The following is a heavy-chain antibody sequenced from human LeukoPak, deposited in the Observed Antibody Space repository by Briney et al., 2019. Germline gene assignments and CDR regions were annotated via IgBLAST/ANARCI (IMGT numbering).Heavy chain of an antibody. D-gene: IGHD3-3*01. J-gene: IGHJ5*02. CDR1: GYTFTSYG. CDR3: ARRLPYYDFWSGYLGAVGNWFDH. Sequence: ASVKVSCKASGYTFTSYGISWVRQAPGQGLEWMGWISAYNGNTNYAQKVQGRVTMTTDTSTSPAYMELRSLRSDDTAVYYCARRLPYYDFWSGYLGAVGNWFDHWGQGTLVTVSS. V-gene: IGHV1-18*01. CDR2: ISAYNGNT.